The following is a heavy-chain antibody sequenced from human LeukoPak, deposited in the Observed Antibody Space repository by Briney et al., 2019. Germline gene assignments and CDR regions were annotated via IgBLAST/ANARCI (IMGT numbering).Heavy chain of an antibody. V-gene: IGHV3-20*04. CDR2: VNWNGGST. CDR3: VSWGTVTTERT. J-gene: IGHJ5*02. CDR1: GFTFDNYG. Sequence: PGGSLRLSCAASGFTFDNYGMTWVRQVPGKGLEWVSGVNWNGGSTGYADSVKGRFTISRDNAKNSLYLQMNSLRAEDTAVYYCVSWGTVTTERTWGQGTLVTVSS. D-gene: IGHD4-17*01.